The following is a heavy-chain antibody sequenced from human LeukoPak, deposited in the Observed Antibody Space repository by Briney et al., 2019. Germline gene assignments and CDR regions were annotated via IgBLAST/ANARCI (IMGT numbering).Heavy chain of an antibody. V-gene: IGHV3-30*02. D-gene: IGHD3-22*01. CDR1: GFTFSTYG. CDR2: IRYDGSNT. J-gene: IGHJ4*02. Sequence: GGSLRLSCAASGFTFSTYGMHWVRQAPGKGLEWVAFIRYDGSNTHYADSVKGRFTISRDNSKNTLYLQMNSLGAEDTAMYYCAKVVRYYYDSSGSALDYWGQGTLVTVSS. CDR3: AKVVRYYYDSSGSALDY.